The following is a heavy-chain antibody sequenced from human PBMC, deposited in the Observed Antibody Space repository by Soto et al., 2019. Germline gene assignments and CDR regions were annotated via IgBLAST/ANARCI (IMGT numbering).Heavy chain of an antibody. D-gene: IGHD3-22*01. V-gene: IGHV3-30*03. J-gene: IGHJ4*02. CDR1: GFTFSNYA. Sequence: PGGSLRLSCVASGFTFSNYAMHWVRQAPGKGLEWVAIVSYDGDNEYYADSVRGRFFISRDNSRNTLYLQMNSLRAEDTAVYYCAREAYYYDSSGYYYVAPFDYWGQGTLVTVSS. CDR3: AREAYYYDSSGYYYVAPFDY. CDR2: VSYDGDNE.